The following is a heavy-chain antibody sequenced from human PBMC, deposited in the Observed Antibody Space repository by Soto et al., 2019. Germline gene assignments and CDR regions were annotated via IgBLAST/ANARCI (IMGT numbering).Heavy chain of an antibody. J-gene: IGHJ6*02. CDR1: GYIFTNYD. CDR2: VSGYNGNT. D-gene: IGHD3-10*01. V-gene: IGHV1-18*01. Sequence: QVQLVQSETEVKKPGASVKVSCKASGYIFTNYDITWVRQAPGQGLEWMGWVSGYNGNTKHAQKFQDRVTMTTDTSTSTVYMELRSLRSDDTAVYYCARFGSAPYYYYGVDVWGQGTTVFVSS. CDR3: ARFGSAPYYYYGVDV.